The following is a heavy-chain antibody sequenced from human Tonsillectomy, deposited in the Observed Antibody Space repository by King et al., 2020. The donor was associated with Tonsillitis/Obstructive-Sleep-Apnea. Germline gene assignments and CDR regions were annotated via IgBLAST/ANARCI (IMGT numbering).Heavy chain of an antibody. CDR3: ARDSSNPHSYFYYMDV. D-gene: IGHD4-11*01. Sequence: QLVQSGAEVKKPGASVKVSCKASGYTFTGYYLHWVRQAPGQGLEWMGRINPNSGGTNYAQKFQGRVTMTRDTSISPAYMELSRLRSDDTAVYYCARDSSNPHSYFYYMDVWGKGTTVTVSS. V-gene: IGHV1-2*06. CDR2: INPNSGGT. CDR1: GYTFTGYY. J-gene: IGHJ6*03.